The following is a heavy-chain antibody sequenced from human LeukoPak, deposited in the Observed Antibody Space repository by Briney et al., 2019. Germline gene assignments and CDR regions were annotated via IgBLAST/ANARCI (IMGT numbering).Heavy chain of an antibody. D-gene: IGHD2-15*01. Sequence: GGSLRLSCAASGFTVSSNYMSWVRQAPGKGLEWVSVIYSGGSTYYADSVKGRFTISRDNSKNTLYLQMNSLRVEDTAVYYCAREIYCSASSCTGGVFDIWGQGSMVTVSS. V-gene: IGHV3-53*01. CDR3: AREIYCSASSCTGGVFDI. J-gene: IGHJ3*02. CDR2: IYSGGST. CDR1: GFTVSSNY.